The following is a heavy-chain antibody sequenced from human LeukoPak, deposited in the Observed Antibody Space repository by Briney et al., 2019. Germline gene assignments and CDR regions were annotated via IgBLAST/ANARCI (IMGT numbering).Heavy chain of an antibody. D-gene: IGHD6-19*01. CDR2: IIAIFGTA. Sequence: SVKVSCKASGGTFSSYAISWVRQAPGQGLEWMGRIIAIFGTANYAQKFQGRVTITTDESTSTAYMELSSLRSEDTAVYYCARDRYSSGWYNPRYYYYYYMDVWGKGTTVTVSS. CDR1: GGTFSSYA. V-gene: IGHV1-69*05. J-gene: IGHJ6*03. CDR3: ARDRYSSGWYNPRYYYYYYMDV.